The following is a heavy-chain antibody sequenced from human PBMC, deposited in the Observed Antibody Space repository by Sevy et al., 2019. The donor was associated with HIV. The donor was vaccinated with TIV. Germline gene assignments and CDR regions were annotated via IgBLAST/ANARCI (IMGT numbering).Heavy chain of an antibody. Sequence: GGSLRLSCAASGFTFSNYWMSWVRQAPGKGLEWVANIKRDGSEKYYVASVKGRFTISRDNAKNSLHLQMNSLRAEDTAVYYCARDCSSTECLWGLDVWGQGTTVTVSS. CDR1: GFTFSNYW. V-gene: IGHV3-7*03. CDR2: IKRDGSEK. J-gene: IGHJ6*02. CDR3: ARDCSSTECLWGLDV. D-gene: IGHD2-2*01.